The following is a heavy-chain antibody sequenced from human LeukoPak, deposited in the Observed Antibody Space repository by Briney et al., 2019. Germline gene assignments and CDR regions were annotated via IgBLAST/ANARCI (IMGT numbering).Heavy chain of an antibody. Sequence: GGSLRLSCAASGFTFSSYSMNWVRQAPGKGLEWVSSISSSSSYIYYADSVKGRFTISRDNAENSLYLQMNSLRAEDTAVYYCAREIGGGLGPGYWGQGTLVTVSS. D-gene: IGHD2-15*01. CDR3: AREIGGGLGPGY. CDR2: ISSSSSYI. CDR1: GFTFSSYS. J-gene: IGHJ4*02. V-gene: IGHV3-21*01.